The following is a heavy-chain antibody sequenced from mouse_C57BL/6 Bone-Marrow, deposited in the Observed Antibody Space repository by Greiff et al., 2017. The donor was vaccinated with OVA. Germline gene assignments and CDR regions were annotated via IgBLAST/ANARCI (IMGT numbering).Heavy chain of an antibody. D-gene: IGHD2-2*01. CDR1: GFNFKDDY. Sequence: VQLQQSGAELVRPGASVKLSCTASGFNFKDDYMHWVKQRPEQGLEWIGWIDPENGDTEYASKFQGKATITADTTSNTAYLQPSSLTSKDTAVYYCTAICYGCDDWYFDVWGTGTTVTVSS. V-gene: IGHV14-4*01. J-gene: IGHJ1*03. CDR3: TAICYGCDDWYFDV. CDR2: IDPENGDT.